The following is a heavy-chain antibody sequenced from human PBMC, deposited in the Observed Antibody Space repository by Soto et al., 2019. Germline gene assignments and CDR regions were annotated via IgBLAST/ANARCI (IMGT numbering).Heavy chain of an antibody. J-gene: IGHJ6*02. CDR2: ISYDGSNK. D-gene: IGHD4-17*01. CDR1: GFTFSGYA. CDR3: ARGDYGDYDYYYYGMDV. Sequence: SLRLSCAASGFTFSGYAMHWVRQAPGKGLEWVAVISYDGSNKYYADSVKGRFTISRDNSKNTLYLQMNSLRAEDTAVYYCARGDYGDYDYYYYGMDVWGQGTTVTVSS. V-gene: IGHV3-30-3*01.